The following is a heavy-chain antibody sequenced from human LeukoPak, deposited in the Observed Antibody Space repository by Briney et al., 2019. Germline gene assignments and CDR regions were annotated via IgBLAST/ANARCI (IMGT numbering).Heavy chain of an antibody. V-gene: IGHV4-59*01. J-gene: IGHJ4*02. CDR3: ARAWDDSSGRYYFDY. Sequence: PSETLSLTCTVSGGSISSYYWSWIRQPPGKGLEWIGYIYYSGSTNYNPSLKSRVTISVDTSKNQFSLKLSSVTAADTAVYYCARAWDDSSGRYYFDYWGQGTLVTVSS. CDR2: IYYSGST. CDR1: GGSISSYY. D-gene: IGHD3-22*01.